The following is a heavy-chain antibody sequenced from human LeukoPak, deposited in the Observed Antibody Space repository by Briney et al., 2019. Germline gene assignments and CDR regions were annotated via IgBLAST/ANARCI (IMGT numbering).Heavy chain of an antibody. J-gene: IGHJ6*03. CDR3: ARGPYLQWMLRGYYMDV. CDR2: IYYSGST. D-gene: IGHD6-19*01. CDR1: GYSISSGYY. Sequence: PSETLSLTCTVSGYSISSGYYWGWIRQPPGKGLEWIGYIYYSGSTNYNPSLKSRVTISVDTSKNQFSLKLSSVTAADTAVYYCARGPYLQWMLRGYYMDVWGKGTTVTVSS. V-gene: IGHV4-38-2*02.